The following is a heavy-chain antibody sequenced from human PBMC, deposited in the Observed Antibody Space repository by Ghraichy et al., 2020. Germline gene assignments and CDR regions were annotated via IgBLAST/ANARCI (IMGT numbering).Heavy chain of an antibody. D-gene: IGHD1-26*01. CDR3: AKLLDSGNYHRGFDY. CDR2: ISSDGSNN. J-gene: IGHJ4*02. V-gene: IGHV3-30*18. CDR1: GFTFSSYG. Sequence: GGSLRLSCAASGFTFSSYGMHWVRQAPGKGLEWVAVISSDGSNNYYVDSVKGRFTISRDNSRNTLYLQMNSLRAEDTAVYYCAKLLDSGNYHRGFDYWGQGTLVTVSS.